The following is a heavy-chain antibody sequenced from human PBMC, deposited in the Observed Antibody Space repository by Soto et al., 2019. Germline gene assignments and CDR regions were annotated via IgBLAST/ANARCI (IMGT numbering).Heavy chain of an antibody. CDR3: AREVPAAMPWFDP. D-gene: IGHD2-2*01. CDR1: GFTFSSYW. J-gene: IGHJ5*02. Sequence: EVQLVESGGGLVQPGGSLRLSCAASGFTFSSYWMHWVRQAPGKGLVWVSRINSDGSSTSYADSVKGRFTISRDNAQNTLYLQMNSLRAEDTAVYYCAREVPAAMPWFDPWGQGTLVTVSS. V-gene: IGHV3-74*01. CDR2: INSDGSST.